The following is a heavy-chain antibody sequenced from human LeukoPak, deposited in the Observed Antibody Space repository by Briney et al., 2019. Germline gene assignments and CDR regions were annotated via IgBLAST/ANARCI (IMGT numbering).Heavy chain of an antibody. CDR1: GFTFSNSW. Sequence: PGGSLRLSCAASGFTFSNSWMNWVRQAPGKGLEWVANIKEDGSDKNYVDYVKGRFTISRDNAKNSLYLQMNSLRAEDTAVYYCARGMTMVTTPRRTRPGAIDYWGQGTLVTVSS. CDR2: IKEDGSDK. V-gene: IGHV3-7*02. CDR3: ARGMTMVTTPRRTRPGAIDY. D-gene: IGHD4/OR15-4a*01. J-gene: IGHJ4*02.